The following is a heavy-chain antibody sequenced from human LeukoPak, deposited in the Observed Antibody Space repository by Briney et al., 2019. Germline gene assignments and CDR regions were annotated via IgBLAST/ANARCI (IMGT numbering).Heavy chain of an antibody. V-gene: IGHV3-43*01. D-gene: IGHD3-22*01. CDR3: AKARGLIGGAFDI. Sequence: GGSLRLSCAASGFTFSSFWMSWVRQAPGKGLEWVSLISWDGDTTYYADSVKGRFTISRDNSKNSLYLLMNSLTTEDTALYYCAKARGLIGGAFDIWGRGTMVTVSS. CDR1: GFTFSSFW. CDR2: ISWDGDTT. J-gene: IGHJ3*02.